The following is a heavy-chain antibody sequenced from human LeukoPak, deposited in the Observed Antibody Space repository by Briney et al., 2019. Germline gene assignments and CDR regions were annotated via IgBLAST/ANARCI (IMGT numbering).Heavy chain of an antibody. CDR3: ARYEYSSSSGFDY. D-gene: IGHD6-6*01. V-gene: IGHV1-3*01. J-gene: IGHJ4*02. CDR1: GYTFTSYA. CDR2: INAGNGNT. Sequence: ASVTVSCTASGYTFTSYAMHWVRQAPGQRLEWMGWINAGNGNTKYSQKFQGRVTITRDTSASTAYMELSSLRSEDTAVYYCARYEYSSSSGFDYWGQGTLVTVSS.